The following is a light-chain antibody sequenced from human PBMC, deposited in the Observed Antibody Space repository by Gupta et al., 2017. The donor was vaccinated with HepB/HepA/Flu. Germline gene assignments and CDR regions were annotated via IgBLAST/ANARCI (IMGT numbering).Light chain of an antibody. Sequence: YVLTQPPSVSVAPGKTAEITCGGSDMGSKNVHWYQQKPGQAPVVVMYYDRDRPSGIPERFSGSNSGNAATLTIARVEVGDEAVYYCQVWINNLYVFGTGTKVTVL. CDR3: QVWINNLYV. V-gene: IGLV3-21*01. J-gene: IGLJ1*01. CDR2: YDR. CDR1: DMGSKN.